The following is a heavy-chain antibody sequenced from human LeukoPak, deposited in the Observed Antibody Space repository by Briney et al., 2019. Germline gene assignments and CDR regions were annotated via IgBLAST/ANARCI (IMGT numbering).Heavy chain of an antibody. CDR1: GGSISSSSYY. V-gene: IGHV4-39*07. J-gene: IGHJ4*02. D-gene: IGHD6-19*01. CDR3: ARDGGYSSGWYEGDFDY. CDR2: IYYSGST. Sequence: PSETLSLTCTVSGGSISSSSYYWGWIRQPPGKGLEWIGSIYYSGSTYYNPSLKSRVTISLDTSKNQFSLKLSSVTAADTAVYYCARDGGYSSGWYEGDFDYWGQGTLVTVSS.